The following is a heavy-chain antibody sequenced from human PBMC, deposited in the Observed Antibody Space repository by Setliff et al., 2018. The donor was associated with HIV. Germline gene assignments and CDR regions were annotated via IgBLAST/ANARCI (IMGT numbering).Heavy chain of an antibody. V-gene: IGHV3-30-3*02. CDR1: GVTFSSFA. Sequence: HPGGSLRLSCAASGVTFSSFAMHWVRQAPGKGLEWVAVISYDGGNKYYADSVKGRFTLSRDNSRNTLYLQMNSLRVEDTAVYYCAKYQDSSPIRCFDLWGRGTLVTVSS. CDR2: ISYDGGNK. J-gene: IGHJ2*01. D-gene: IGHD3-22*01. CDR3: AKYQDSSPIRCFDL.